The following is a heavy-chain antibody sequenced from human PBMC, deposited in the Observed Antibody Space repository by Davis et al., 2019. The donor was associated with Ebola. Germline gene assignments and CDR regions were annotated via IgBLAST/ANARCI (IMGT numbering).Heavy chain of an antibody. CDR1: GYNFRDYW. CDR2: IYPGDSDT. J-gene: IGHJ4*02. D-gene: IGHD5-12*01. Sequence: GGSLRLSCKGSGYNFRDYWIVWVRQMPGKGLEWMGNIYPGDSDTRYSPSFQGQVTISADKSISTAYLQWSSLKASDTAMYYCARHFTPRGYSGYGVWGQGTLVTVSS. V-gene: IGHV5-51*01. CDR3: ARHFTPRGYSGYGV.